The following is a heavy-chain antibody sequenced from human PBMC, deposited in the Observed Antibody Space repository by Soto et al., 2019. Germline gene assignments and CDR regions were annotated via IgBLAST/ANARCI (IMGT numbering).Heavy chain of an antibody. V-gene: IGHV1-69*08. CDR1: GGTFSSYT. D-gene: IGHD6-19*01. J-gene: IGHJ4*02. CDR3: ARDRGYSSGWYEGLDY. CDR2: IIPILGIA. Sequence: QVQLVQSGAEVKKPGSSVKVSCKASGGTFSSYTISWVRQAPGQGLEWMGRIIPILGIANYAQKFQGRVTITXXKXTXXAYMELSSLRSEDTAVYYCARDRGYSSGWYEGLDYWGQGTLVTVSS.